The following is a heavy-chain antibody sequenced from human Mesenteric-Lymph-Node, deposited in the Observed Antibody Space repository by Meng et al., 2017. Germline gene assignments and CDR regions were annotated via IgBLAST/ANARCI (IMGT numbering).Heavy chain of an antibody. CDR3: ALYMTTVTTGYYYYGMDV. D-gene: IGHD4-11*01. J-gene: IGHJ6*02. V-gene: IGHV3-74*01. CDR2: TNSDGSIT. CDR1: GFTFSRSW. Sequence: GESLKISCAASGFTFSRSWMHWVRQAPGKGLVWVSGTNSDGSITGYADSVKGRFTISRDNGKNTMYLQMNSLRAEDTAVYYCALYMTTVTTGYYYYGMDVWGQGTTVTVSS.